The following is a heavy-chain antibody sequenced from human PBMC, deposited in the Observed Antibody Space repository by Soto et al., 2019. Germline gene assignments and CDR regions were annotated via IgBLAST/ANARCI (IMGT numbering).Heavy chain of an antibody. D-gene: IGHD3-10*01. V-gene: IGHV3-21*01. J-gene: IGHJ6*02. CDR3: ARDLITMVREYGMDV. Sequence: PGGSLRLSCAASGFTFSSYSMNWVRQAPGKGLEWVSSINSSSSYIYYADSVKGRFTISRDNAKNSLYLQMNSLRAEDTAVYYCARDLITMVREYGMDVWGQGTTVTVSS. CDR2: INSSSSYI. CDR1: GFTFSSYS.